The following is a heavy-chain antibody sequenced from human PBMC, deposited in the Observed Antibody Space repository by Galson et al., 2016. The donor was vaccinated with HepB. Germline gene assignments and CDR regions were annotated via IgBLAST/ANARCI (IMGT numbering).Heavy chain of an antibody. D-gene: IGHD3-10*01. CDR3: ARDSIRGVIVSYIDY. V-gene: IGHV3-30-3*01. Sequence: SLRLSCAASGFTFSSYSMYWVRQAPGKGLEWVAVISDDGNNEFYAASVKGRLTISRDNSNNTMYLQMNSLRVEDTAVYYCARDSIRGVIVSYIDYWGQGTLVTVSS. CDR2: ISDDGNNE. CDR1: GFTFSSYS. J-gene: IGHJ4*02.